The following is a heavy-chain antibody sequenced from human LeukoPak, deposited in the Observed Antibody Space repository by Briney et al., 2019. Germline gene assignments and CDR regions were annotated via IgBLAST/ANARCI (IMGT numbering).Heavy chain of an antibody. CDR1: GDSISSSSYY. D-gene: IGHD3-22*01. V-gene: IGHV4-39*01. CDR3: ARRRYYDSTGYLD. Sequence: SETLSLTCTISGDSISSSSYYWGWIRQPPGKGLEWIGDIYYRGSTNYSPSLKSRVSISIDTSNNQFSLTLNSVTAADTALYFCARRRYYDSTGYLDWGQGTLVTVSS. CDR2: IYYRGST. J-gene: IGHJ1*01.